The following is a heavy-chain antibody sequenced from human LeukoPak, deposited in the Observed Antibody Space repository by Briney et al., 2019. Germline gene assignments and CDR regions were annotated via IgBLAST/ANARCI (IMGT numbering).Heavy chain of an antibody. CDR2: INWNGDST. Sequence: WSGGSLRLSCAASGFSFTTYWMGWVRQAPGKGLEWVSGINWNGDSTGYVDSVKGRFTISRDNVKNSLYLQMNSLRAEDTALYYCARVVATMDYYYYMDVWGKGTTVTVSS. D-gene: IGHD5-12*01. V-gene: IGHV3-20*04. CDR1: GFSFTTYW. J-gene: IGHJ6*03. CDR3: ARVVATMDYYYYMDV.